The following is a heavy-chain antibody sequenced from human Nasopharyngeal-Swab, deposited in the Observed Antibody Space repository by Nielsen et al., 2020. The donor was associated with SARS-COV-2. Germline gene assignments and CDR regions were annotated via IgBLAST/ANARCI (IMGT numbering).Heavy chain of an antibody. V-gene: IGHV1-46*01. Sequence: ASVKVSCKASGYTFTSYYMHWVRQAPGQGLEWMGIINPSGGSTSYAQKFQGRVTMTRDTSTGTVYMELSSLRSEDTAVYYCARDLTATVTTNYYYGMDVWGQGTTVTVSS. CDR2: INPSGGST. D-gene: IGHD4-17*01. J-gene: IGHJ6*02. CDR1: GYTFTSYY. CDR3: ARDLTATVTTNYYYGMDV.